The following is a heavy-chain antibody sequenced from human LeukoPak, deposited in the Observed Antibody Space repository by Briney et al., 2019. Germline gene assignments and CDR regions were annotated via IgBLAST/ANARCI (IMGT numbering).Heavy chain of an antibody. V-gene: IGHV4-39*01. J-gene: IGHJ4*02. CDR2: IYYSGST. Sequence: KTSETLSLTCTVSGGSISSSSYYWGWIRQPPGKGLEWIGSIYYSGSTYYNPSLKSRVTISVDTSKNQFSLKLSSVTAADTAVYYCALRGSWIDYWGQGTLVTVSS. CDR3: ALRGSWIDY. CDR1: GGSISSSSYY. D-gene: IGHD6-13*01.